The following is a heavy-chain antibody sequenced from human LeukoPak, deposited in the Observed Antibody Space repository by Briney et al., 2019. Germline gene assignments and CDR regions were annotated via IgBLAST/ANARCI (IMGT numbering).Heavy chain of an antibody. CDR1: GYTFNNYY. CDR2: INPDSGDT. J-gene: IGHJ5*02. D-gene: IGHD5-12*01. Sequence: ASVKVSCKASGYTFNNYYIHWVRQAPGQGLEWMGWINPDSGDTNYAQKFQGRVTITSDTSINTLYMELSRLTYDDTATFYCTREARAGNWFDPWGQGTLITVS. V-gene: IGHV1-2*02. CDR3: TREARAGNWFDP.